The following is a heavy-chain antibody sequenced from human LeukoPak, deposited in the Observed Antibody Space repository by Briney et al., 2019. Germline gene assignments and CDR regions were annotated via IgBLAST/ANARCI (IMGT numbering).Heavy chain of an antibody. CDR3: ARVATGYSSAY. D-gene: IGHD6-19*01. CDR1: GFTFSSYS. CDR2: ISSSSSYI. J-gene: IGHJ4*02. V-gene: IGHV3-21*01. Sequence: GGSLRLSCAASGFTFSSYSMNWVRQAPGKGLEWVSSISSSSSYIYYADSEKGRSTISRDNAKNSLYLQMNSLRAEDTAVYYCARVATGYSSAYWGQGTLVTVS.